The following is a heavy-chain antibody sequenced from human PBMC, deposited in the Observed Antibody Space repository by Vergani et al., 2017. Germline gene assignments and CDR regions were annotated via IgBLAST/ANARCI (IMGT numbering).Heavy chain of an antibody. Sequence: EVQLVQSGAEVKKPGESLRISCKGSGYSFTSYWISWVRQMPGKGLEWMGRIDPSDSYTNYSPSFQGHVTRSADKSISTAYLHGSSRKAADTAMYYCAGRGSLGAVKDYWGQGRLVTVSS. CDR3: AGRGSLGAVKDY. CDR2: IDPSDSYT. J-gene: IGHJ4*02. CDR1: GYSFTSYW. D-gene: IGHD3-10*01. V-gene: IGHV5-10-1*01.